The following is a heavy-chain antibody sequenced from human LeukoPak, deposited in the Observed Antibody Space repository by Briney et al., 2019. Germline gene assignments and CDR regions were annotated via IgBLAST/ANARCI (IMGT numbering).Heavy chain of an antibody. CDR3: AKSKVVAATMGRFDY. CDR1: GFTFSSYA. J-gene: IGHJ4*02. D-gene: IGHD2-15*01. Sequence: GGSLRLSCAASGFTFSSYAMNWVRQAPGKGLEGVSTISGRDGSTYYAVSVKGRFTISRDNSKNALYLQMNSLRAEDTAVYYCAKSKVVAATMGRFDYWGQGTLVTVSS. V-gene: IGHV3-23*01. CDR2: ISGRDGST.